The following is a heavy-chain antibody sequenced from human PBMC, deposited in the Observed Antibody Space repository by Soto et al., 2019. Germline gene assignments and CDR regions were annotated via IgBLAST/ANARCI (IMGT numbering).Heavy chain of an antibody. D-gene: IGHD3-22*01. CDR2: IYYSGST. J-gene: IGHJ4*02. Sequence: QVQLQESGPGLVKPSDTLSLTCAVSGYSISSSNWWGWIRQPPGKGLEWIGYIYYSGSTYYNPSLKSRLTMSVDTSKNQFSLKLSSVTAVDTAVYYCARSAVAITSVGYFDYWGQGTLVTVSS. CDR3: ARSAVAITSVGYFDY. V-gene: IGHV4-28*01. CDR1: GYSISSSNW.